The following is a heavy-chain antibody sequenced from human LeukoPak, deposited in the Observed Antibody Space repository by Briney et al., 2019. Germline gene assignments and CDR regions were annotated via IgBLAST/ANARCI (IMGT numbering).Heavy chain of an antibody. J-gene: IGHJ4*02. CDR2: ISSSSSYI. CDR3: AREVLKGIDY. D-gene: IGHD2-8*01. Sequence: TRGSLRLSCAASGFTFSSYSMTWVRQAPGKGLEWVSSISSSSSYIYYADSVKGRFTISRDNAKNSLYLQMNSLRAEDTAVYYCAREVLKGIDYWGQGTLVTVSS. CDR1: GFTFSSYS. V-gene: IGHV3-21*01.